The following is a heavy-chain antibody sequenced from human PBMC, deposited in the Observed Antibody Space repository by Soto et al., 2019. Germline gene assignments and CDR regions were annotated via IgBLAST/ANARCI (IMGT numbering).Heavy chain of an antibody. J-gene: IGHJ4*02. CDR1: GFTFSSYA. V-gene: IGHV3-23*01. CDR3: AKDGSRGNYYDSSGYYPFDY. Sequence: PGGSLRLSCAASGFTFSSYAMSWVRQAPGKGLEWVSAISGSGGSTYYADSVKGRFTISRDNSKNTLYLQMNSLRAEDTAVYYCAKDGSRGNYYDSSGYYPFDYWGQGTLVTVS. D-gene: IGHD3-22*01. CDR2: ISGSGGST.